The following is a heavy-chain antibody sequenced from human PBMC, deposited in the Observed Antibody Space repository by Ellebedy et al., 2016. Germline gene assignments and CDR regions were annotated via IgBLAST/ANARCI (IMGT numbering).Heavy chain of an antibody. J-gene: IGHJ3*02. V-gene: IGHV4-38-2*02. CDR2: IYHSGST. CDR1: GYSISSGYY. CDR3: ARGYCSSTSCWNAFDI. D-gene: IGHD2-2*01. Sequence: SETLSLXXTVSGYSISSGYYWGWIRQPPGKGLEWIGSIYHSGSTYYNPSLKSRVTISVDTSKNQFSLKLSSVTAADTAVYYCARGYCSSTSCWNAFDIWGQGTMVTVSS.